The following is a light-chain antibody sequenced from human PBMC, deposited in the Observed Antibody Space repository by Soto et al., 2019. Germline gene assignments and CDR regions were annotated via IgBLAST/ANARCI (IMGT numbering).Light chain of an antibody. Sequence: DIQMTQYTYSLSASVGDRISITCRASQSVSSYLNWYQQKPGKAPRLLIYAASHLQTGVPSRFRGTGSATHFTLTISSLQPEDFATYYCQQSYRAVTFGQGTRLEIK. CDR3: QQSYRAVT. CDR1: QSVSSY. J-gene: IGKJ5*01. CDR2: AAS. V-gene: IGKV1-39*01.